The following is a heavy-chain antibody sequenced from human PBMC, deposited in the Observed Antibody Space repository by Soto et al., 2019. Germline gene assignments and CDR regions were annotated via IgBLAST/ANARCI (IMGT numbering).Heavy chain of an antibody. V-gene: IGHV3-30-3*01. Sequence: QVQLVESGGGVVQPGRSLRLSCVASGFSFRTYAMQWVRQAPGKGLEWVAVVSYDGGTRFYADSVRGRFTISRDNSKSTLYLDIHSLTIEDTAVYYCAREAYKYDLGALDCWGRGARVAVSS. CDR2: VSYDGGTR. D-gene: IGHD2-21*01. CDR3: AREAYKYDLGALDC. J-gene: IGHJ4*02. CDR1: GFSFRTYA.